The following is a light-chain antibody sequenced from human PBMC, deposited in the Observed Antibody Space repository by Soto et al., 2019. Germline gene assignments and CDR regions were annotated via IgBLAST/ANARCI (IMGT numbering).Light chain of an antibody. J-gene: IGKJ4*01. V-gene: IGKV3-11*01. CDR3: QQRINWHLS. Sequence: ETVLTQSPPTLSLSPGEGATLSCRASQSVSKYLAWYQQKPGQAPRLLIYDASTRATGIPARFSGSGSGTDFTLTIISLEPEDVAVYYWQQRINWHLSFGGGTKVEIK. CDR2: DAS. CDR1: QSVSKY.